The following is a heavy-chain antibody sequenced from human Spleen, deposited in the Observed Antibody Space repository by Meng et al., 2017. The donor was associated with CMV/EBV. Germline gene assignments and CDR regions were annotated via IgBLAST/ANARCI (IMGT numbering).Heavy chain of an antibody. V-gene: IGHV2-5*02. CDR1: GFSLSTSGMG. D-gene: IGHD2-15*01. CDR3: AHRDYCSGGTCTFDY. J-gene: IGHJ4*02. Sequence: QITLKESGPTLVKPTQTLTLTCIFSGFSLSTSGMGVGWIRQPPGKALEWLALIYWDDDKRYSPSLKSRLTITKDTSKNQVVLTMTNMDPVDTATYYCAHRDYCSGGTCTFDYWGQGTLVTVSS. CDR2: IYWDDDK.